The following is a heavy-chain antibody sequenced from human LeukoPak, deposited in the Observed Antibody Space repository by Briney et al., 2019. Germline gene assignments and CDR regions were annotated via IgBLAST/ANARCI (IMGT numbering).Heavy chain of an antibody. Sequence: PGGSLRLSCAASGFTFSSYAMSWVRQAPGKGLEWVSAISGSGGSTYYADSVKGRFTISRDNSKNTLYLQMNSLRAEDTAVYYCAKVPRTKQWLAPFFDYWGQGTLVTVSS. D-gene: IGHD6-19*01. V-gene: IGHV3-23*01. CDR1: GFTFSSYA. J-gene: IGHJ4*02. CDR2: ISGSGGST. CDR3: AKVPRTKQWLAPFFDY.